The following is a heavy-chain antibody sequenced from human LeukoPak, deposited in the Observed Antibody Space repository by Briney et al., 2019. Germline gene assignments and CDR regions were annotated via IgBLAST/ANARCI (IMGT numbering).Heavy chain of an antibody. J-gene: IGHJ3*02. D-gene: IGHD3-22*01. Sequence: SETLSLTCTVSGGSISSSSYYWGWIRQPPGKGLEWIGSVYYSGSTYYNPSLKSRVTISVDTSKNQFSLKLSSVTAADTAVYYCARDRYSSGYSTGAFDIWGQGTMVAVSS. CDR2: VYYSGST. CDR3: ARDRYSSGYSTGAFDI. CDR1: GGSISSSSYY. V-gene: IGHV4-39*07.